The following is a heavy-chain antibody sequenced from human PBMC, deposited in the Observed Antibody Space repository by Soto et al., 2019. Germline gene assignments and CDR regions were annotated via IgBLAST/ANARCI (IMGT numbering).Heavy chain of an antibody. Sequence: GGSLRLSCAVSGFTFSHSWMSWVRQAPGKGLEWVANIKEDGSEIHYVDSVKGRFTISRDNAKNCLYLQMSSLRVEDTGVYYCAGDDRGPAHIRGQGTPVTVSS. CDR3: AGDDRGPAHI. CDR2: IKEDGSEI. D-gene: IGHD2-2*01. V-gene: IGHV3-7*04. J-gene: IGHJ4*02. CDR1: GFTFSHSW.